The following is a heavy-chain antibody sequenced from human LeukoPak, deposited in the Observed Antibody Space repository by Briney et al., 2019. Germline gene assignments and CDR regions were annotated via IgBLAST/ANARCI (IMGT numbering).Heavy chain of an antibody. D-gene: IGHD2-21*01. CDR3: ARHSPGARGVDY. CDR1: GASFTGYY. V-gene: IGHV4-34*01. CDR2: INHSGST. Sequence: SETLSLTCTVYGASFTGYYWIWIRQPPGKGLEWIGEINHSGSTKYNPSLQSRVTISIDTSKNQFSLKLNSVTAADTAVYYCARHSPGARGVDYWGQGTLVTVSS. J-gene: IGHJ4*02.